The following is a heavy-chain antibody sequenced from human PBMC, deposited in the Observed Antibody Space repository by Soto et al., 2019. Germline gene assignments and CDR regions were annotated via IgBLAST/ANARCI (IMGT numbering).Heavy chain of an antibody. CDR3: ARDNGYESDY. Sequence: ASVKVSCKASGYTFTSYAMHWVRQAPGQRLEWMGWVNAGNGNTKYSQKLQGRVTMTTDTSTSTAYMELRSLRSDDTAVYYCARDNGYESDYWGQGTLVTVSS. CDR1: GYTFTSYA. D-gene: IGHD5-12*01. J-gene: IGHJ4*02. CDR2: VNAGNGNT. V-gene: IGHV1-3*01.